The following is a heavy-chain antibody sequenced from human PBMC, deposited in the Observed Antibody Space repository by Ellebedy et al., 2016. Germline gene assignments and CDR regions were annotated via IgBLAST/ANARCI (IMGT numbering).Heavy chain of an antibody. CDR3: TRGPTHGGFDY. CDR2: DVPDGYRK. CDR1: GFTFSSYS. V-gene: IGHV3-30*03. D-gene: IGHD3-16*01. Sequence: GGSLRLSCAASGFTFSSYSMNWVRQAPGKGLGWLSHDVPDGYRKYYADSVKGRFTTSRDISKNTLFLQMNSLRVEDTAVYFCTRGPTHGGFDYWGQGTLVTVSS. J-gene: IGHJ4*02.